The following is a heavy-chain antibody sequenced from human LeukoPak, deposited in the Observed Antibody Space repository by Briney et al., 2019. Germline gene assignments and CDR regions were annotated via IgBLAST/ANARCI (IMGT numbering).Heavy chain of an antibody. V-gene: IGHV4-34*01. CDR1: GGSFSGYY. J-gene: IGHJ4*02. D-gene: IGHD2-15*01. Sequence: SETLSLTCAVYGGSFSGYYWSWIRQPPGKGLEWIGEINHSGSTNYNPSLKSRVTISVDTSKNQFSLKLSSVTAADTAAYYCARGLGYCSGGSCQGLFDYWGQGTLVTVSS. CDR3: ARGLGYCSGGSCQGLFDY. CDR2: INHSGST.